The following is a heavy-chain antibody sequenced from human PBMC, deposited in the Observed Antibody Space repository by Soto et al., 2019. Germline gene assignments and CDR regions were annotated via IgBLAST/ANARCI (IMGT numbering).Heavy chain of an antibody. CDR1: GYTFTSYA. CDR2: INAGNGNT. V-gene: IGHV1-3*01. CDR3: ARDLGFGLSDY. Sequence: GASVKVSCKASGYTFTSYAMHWVRQAPGQRLEWMGWINAGNGNTKYSQKFQGRVTITRDTSASTAYMELSGLRSEDTAVYSCARDLGFGLSDYWGQGTRVTVSS. D-gene: IGHD3-10*01. J-gene: IGHJ4*02.